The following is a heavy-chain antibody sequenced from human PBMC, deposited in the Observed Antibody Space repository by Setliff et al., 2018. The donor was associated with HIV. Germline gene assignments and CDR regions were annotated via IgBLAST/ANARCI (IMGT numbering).Heavy chain of an antibody. V-gene: IGHV3-23*01. CDR1: GFPFSRYA. Sequence: PGGSLRLSCAVSGFPFSRYAMNWVRQAPGKGLGWVASISGTGDTTYYVDSVKGRFTISRDNSKNTLFLQMNSLRAEDTAVYYCAQAPNHYDSRGSPTSLYYYMDVWGKGTTVTVSS. CDR3: AQAPNHYDSRGSPTSLYYYMDV. CDR2: ISGTGDTT. D-gene: IGHD3-22*01. J-gene: IGHJ6*03.